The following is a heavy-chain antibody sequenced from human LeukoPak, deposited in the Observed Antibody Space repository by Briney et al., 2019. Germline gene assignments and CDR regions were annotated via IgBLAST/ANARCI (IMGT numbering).Heavy chain of an antibody. CDR1: GFTFSSYG. Sequence: GGSLRLSCAASGFTFSSYGMHWVRQAPGKGLEGVAVISYDGSNKYYADSVKGRFTISRDNSKNTLYLQMNSLRAEDTAVYYCAKDLDSGYDYYFDYWGQGTLVTVSS. J-gene: IGHJ4*02. D-gene: IGHD5-12*01. CDR2: ISYDGSNK. CDR3: AKDLDSGYDYYFDY. V-gene: IGHV3-30*18.